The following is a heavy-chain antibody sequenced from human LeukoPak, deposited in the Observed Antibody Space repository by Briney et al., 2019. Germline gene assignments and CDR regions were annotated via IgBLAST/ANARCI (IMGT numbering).Heavy chain of an antibody. V-gene: IGHV3-21*01. J-gene: IGHJ1*01. CDR1: GFTFSSYW. CDR2: ISRRSRHV. CDR3: VRDLLGSGSTTAYLYH. D-gene: IGHD1-1*01. Sequence: PGGSLRLSCAASGFTFSSYWMSWVRQAPGKGLEWVSSISRRSRHVYYAGSVKGRFTISRDDARNSLYLQMNSLRAEDMAVYFCVRDLLGSGSTTAYLYHWGQGTLVTVSS.